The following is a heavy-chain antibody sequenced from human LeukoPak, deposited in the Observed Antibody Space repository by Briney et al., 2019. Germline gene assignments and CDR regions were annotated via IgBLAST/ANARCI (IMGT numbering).Heavy chain of an antibody. V-gene: IGHV3-49*04. J-gene: IGHJ4*02. CDR1: GFSFGDYA. Sequence: GGSLRLSCTASGFSFGDYAMSWVRQAPGKGLEWVGFIRSKAYGGTTEYAASVKGRFTISRDDSKSIAYLQMNSLKTEDTAVYYCTRGAHYFDYWGQGTLVTVPP. CDR2: IRSKAYGGTT. CDR3: TRGAHYFDY.